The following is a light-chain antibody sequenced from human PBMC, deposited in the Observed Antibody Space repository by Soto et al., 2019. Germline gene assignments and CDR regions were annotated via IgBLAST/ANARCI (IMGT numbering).Light chain of an antibody. CDR1: QNIGNW. CDR3: QQYNDEPWT. V-gene: IGKV1-5*01. CDR2: DAS. Sequence: DIQMPQSPSTLSASVGDRVTITCRASQNIGNWLAWYQQKPGKTPDLLIYDASCLESGVPLRFSGSGSGTEFTLTISSLQTDDSATYYCQQYNDEPWTFGQGTKVEIK. J-gene: IGKJ1*01.